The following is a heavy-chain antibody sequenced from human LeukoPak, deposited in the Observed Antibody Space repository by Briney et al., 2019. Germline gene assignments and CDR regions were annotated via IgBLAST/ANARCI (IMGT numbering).Heavy chain of an antibody. D-gene: IGHD1-26*01. Sequence: GGSLRLSCAASGFSFSSYVMSWVRQAPGKGLEWVSAIRGSGDSTYYADSVKGRFTISRDNSKNTLYLQMNSLRAEDTAVYYCAKDRSIVGARYFDYWGQGTLVTVSS. J-gene: IGHJ4*02. V-gene: IGHV3-23*01. CDR3: AKDRSIVGARYFDY. CDR2: IRGSGDST. CDR1: GFSFSSYV.